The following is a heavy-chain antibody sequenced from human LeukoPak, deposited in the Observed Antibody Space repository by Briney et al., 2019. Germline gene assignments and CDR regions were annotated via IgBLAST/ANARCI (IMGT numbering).Heavy chain of an antibody. CDR1: GGSISSSSYY. CDR3: ARSQGNNAWSYFDS. J-gene: IGHJ4*02. V-gene: IGHV4-39*07. Sequence: SETLSLTCTVSGGSISSSSYYWGWIRQPPGKGLEWIGSIYYSGSTYYNPSLKSRVTISVDTSKNQFSLKLSSVTAADTAVFYCARSQGNNAWSYFDSWGQGSLVTVSS. D-gene: IGHD2-2*01. CDR2: IYYSGST.